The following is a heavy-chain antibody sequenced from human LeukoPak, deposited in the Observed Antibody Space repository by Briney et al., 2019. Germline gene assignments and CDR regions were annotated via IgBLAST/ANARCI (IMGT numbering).Heavy chain of an antibody. CDR1: GFTFSEYS. J-gene: IGHJ4*02. CDR2: ISSRSSSI. Sequence: PGGSLTLSCVASGFTFSEYSINWVRQAPGKGLEWVSFISSRSSSIYYADSVKGRFTISRDNAKKSLYLQMNSLRDEDTAVYYCARVGYDILTGFHYWGQGTLVTVSS. V-gene: IGHV3-48*02. D-gene: IGHD3-9*01. CDR3: ARVGYDILTGFHY.